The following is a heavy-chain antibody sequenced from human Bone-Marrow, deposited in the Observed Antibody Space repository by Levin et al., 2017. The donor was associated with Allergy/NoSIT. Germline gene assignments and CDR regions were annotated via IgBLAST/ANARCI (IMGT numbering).Heavy chain of an antibody. J-gene: IGHJ3*01. D-gene: IGHD6-13*01. V-gene: IGHV3-30*18. CDR1: GFSFSTYG. CDR2: SSYGGSNE. CDR3: AKAYSSSWRDAFDA. Sequence: GGSLRLSCAASGFSFSTYGMHWVRQAPGKGLEWVGVSSYGGSNEYYPESVRGRFTISRDMSKNTLFLQMNSLRTEDTAVYFCAKAYSSSWRDAFDAWGLGTLVTVSS.